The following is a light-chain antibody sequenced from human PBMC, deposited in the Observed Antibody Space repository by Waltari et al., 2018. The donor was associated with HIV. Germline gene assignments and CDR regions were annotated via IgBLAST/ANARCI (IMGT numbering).Light chain of an antibody. J-gene: IGKJ4*01. Sequence: EIVLTQSTATLSLSPAERATLSCRTSQNVDTYLAWYQQRPGQSPRLLMYDGPARADDIPARFSGSRSGTDYTLTISGLEPEDFAVYFCLQRRDWPPTFGGGTKVEIK. CDR3: LQRRDWPPT. CDR2: DGP. CDR1: QNVDTY. V-gene: IGKV3-11*01.